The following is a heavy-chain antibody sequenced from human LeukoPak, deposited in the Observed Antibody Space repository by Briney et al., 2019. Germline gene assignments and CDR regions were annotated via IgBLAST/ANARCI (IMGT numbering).Heavy chain of an antibody. CDR3: ARVGVDYSGNIIKYYFDY. Sequence: PSETLSLTCTASGGSISNYYWNWIRQPPGKGLEWIGYIYYSGTTNYNPSLKSRVSMSVDTSKNQFSLKLSSVTAADTAVYYCARVGVDYSGNIIKYYFDYWGQGTLVTVSS. CDR1: GGSISNYY. D-gene: IGHD4-23*01. CDR2: IYYSGTT. V-gene: IGHV4-59*01. J-gene: IGHJ4*02.